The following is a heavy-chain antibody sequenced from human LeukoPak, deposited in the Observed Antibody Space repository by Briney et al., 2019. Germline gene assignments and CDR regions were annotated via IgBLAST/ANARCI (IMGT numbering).Heavy chain of an antibody. CDR1: GFTFSSYV. Sequence: GGSLRLSCAASGFTFSSYVMSWVRQAPGKGLEWVSAISGSGDSTYYADSVKGRFTISRDNSKNTLYLQMNSLRAEDTAVYNCAKDSSGWPYYFDYWGQGTLVTVSS. CDR3: AKDSSGWPYYFDY. D-gene: IGHD6-19*01. J-gene: IGHJ4*02. V-gene: IGHV3-23*01. CDR2: ISGSGDST.